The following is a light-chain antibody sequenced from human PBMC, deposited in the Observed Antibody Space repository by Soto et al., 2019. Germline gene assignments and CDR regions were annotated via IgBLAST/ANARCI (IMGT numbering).Light chain of an antibody. J-gene: IGKJ4*01. CDR1: QSISTY. V-gene: IGKV1-27*01. CDR2: AAS. Sequence: DIQMPQCPSSLSASGGDRVTVTCRASQSISTYLNWYQQKPGKAPNLLIHAASTLQSGVPSRFSGSGSGTDFTLTISSLQPEDVATYYCQKYNNAPLTFGGGTKVDIK. CDR3: QKYNNAPLT.